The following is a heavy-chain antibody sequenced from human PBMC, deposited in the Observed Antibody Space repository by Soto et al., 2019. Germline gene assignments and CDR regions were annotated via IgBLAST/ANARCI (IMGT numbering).Heavy chain of an antibody. CDR1: GGTFGSDA. V-gene: IGHV1-69*06. CDR2: VIPIFGTT. D-gene: IGHD3-22*01. CDR3: ARDRTDSGYYTNWLDP. Sequence: SVKVSCKASGGTFGSDAITWVRQAPGQGLEWVGRVIPIFGTTNYAQNLQGRVTISADKSTLTSYMELHSLTSDDTALYYCARDRTDSGYYTNWLDPWGQGTQVTVYS. J-gene: IGHJ5*02.